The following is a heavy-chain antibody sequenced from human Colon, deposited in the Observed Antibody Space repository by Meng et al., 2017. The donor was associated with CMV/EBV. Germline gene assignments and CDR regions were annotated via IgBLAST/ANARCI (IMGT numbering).Heavy chain of an antibody. J-gene: IGHJ4*02. D-gene: IGHD1-26*01. CDR3: VRQTKSGSFYFDN. Sequence: KASGYIFTDYGINWVRQAPGQGLEWMGWINPYNGNINYAQKFHGRVTLTTDTSTATAYMELRGLRSDDTAVYYCVRQTKSGSFYFDNWGQGTLVTVS. CDR2: INPYNGNI. CDR1: GYIFTDYG. V-gene: IGHV1-18*04.